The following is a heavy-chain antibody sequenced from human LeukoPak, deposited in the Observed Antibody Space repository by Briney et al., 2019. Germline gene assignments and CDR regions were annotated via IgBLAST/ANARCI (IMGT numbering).Heavy chain of an antibody. CDR1: GGIFRNYG. V-gene: IGHV1-69*05. Sequence: GSSVKVSCKASGGIFRNYGFSWVRQAPGQGLEWMGGISPMFGTPKSAQKFQGRVTITTDESTSTAYMELSSLRSDDTAVYYCAREAEAGEMATSGNYFGYWGQGTLVTVSS. CDR3: AREAEAGEMATSGNYFGY. D-gene: IGHD5-24*01. J-gene: IGHJ4*02. CDR2: ISPMFGTP.